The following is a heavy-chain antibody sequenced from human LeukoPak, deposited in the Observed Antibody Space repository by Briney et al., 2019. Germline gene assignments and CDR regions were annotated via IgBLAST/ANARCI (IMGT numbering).Heavy chain of an antibody. V-gene: IGHV3-30*02. CDR2: IRFDGSSK. CDR1: GFTFSSYG. CDR3: ARDPSFTGYSCSWYHFDY. Sequence: GGSLRLSCAASGFTFSSYGMDWVRQAPGKGLEWVAFIRFDGSSKFYGDSVKGRFTISRDNPKNTLYLQMDSLRAEDTAVYYGARDPSFTGYSCSWYHFDYWGQGALVTVSS. J-gene: IGHJ4*02. D-gene: IGHD6-13*01.